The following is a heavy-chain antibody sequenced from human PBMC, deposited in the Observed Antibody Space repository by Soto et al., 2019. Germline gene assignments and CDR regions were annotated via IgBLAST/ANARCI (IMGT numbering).Heavy chain of an antibody. CDR2: INHRGSS. V-gene: IGHV4-34*01. D-gene: IGHD6-19*01. J-gene: IGHJ4*02. Sequence: PSETLSLTCAVDGGSFNSYYWSWIRQPPGKGLEWIAEINHRGSSNRNPALESRITISVDTSKNQFSLELNSVTAADTAVYYCARAGFSNGFYGTFDYWGQGTLVTVSS. CDR3: ARAGFSNGFYGTFDY. CDR1: GGSFNSYY.